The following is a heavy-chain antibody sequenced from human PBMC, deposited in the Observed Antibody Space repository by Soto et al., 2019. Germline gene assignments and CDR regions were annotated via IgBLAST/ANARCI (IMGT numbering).Heavy chain of an antibody. Sequence: PSETLSLTCTVSGGSISTYSWGWIRQPAGKGLEWIGRIFATGSTNYSPSLKSRVTMSVDTSKKQFSLKLSSVTVADTAVYYCVGTTMTTVDYWGQGTLVTVSS. J-gene: IGHJ4*02. D-gene: IGHD7-27*01. CDR1: GGSISTYS. V-gene: IGHV4-4*07. CDR2: IFATGST. CDR3: VGTTMTTVDY.